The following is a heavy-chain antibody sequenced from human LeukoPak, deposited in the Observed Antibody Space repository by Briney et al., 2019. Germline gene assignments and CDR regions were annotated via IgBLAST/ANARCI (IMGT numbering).Heavy chain of an antibody. D-gene: IGHD6-19*01. CDR2: TYYRSKWYT. Sequence: SQSLSLTCAISGDSVSSNSAAWNWIRQSPSSGLEWLGRTYYRSKWYTNYAVSVRSRIIINPDTSKNQFSLQLNSVTPEDTALYYCTGETSSERLDPWGQGTLVTVSS. CDR1: GDSVSSNSAA. J-gene: IGHJ5*02. V-gene: IGHV6-1*01. CDR3: TGETSSERLDP.